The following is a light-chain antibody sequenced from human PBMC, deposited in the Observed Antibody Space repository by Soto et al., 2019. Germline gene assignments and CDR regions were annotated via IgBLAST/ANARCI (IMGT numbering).Light chain of an antibody. CDR3: QQYNNWPSWT. Sequence: EIGMTHSPSPLSVSAGERATLSSSASQGFSSNLAWYQQKPGQAPRLRIYGASTRATGIPARFSGSGSGTEFTLTISSLQSEDFAVSYCQQYNNWPSWTFGQGTKVDIK. J-gene: IGKJ1*01. V-gene: IGKV3-15*01. CDR2: GAS. CDR1: QGFSSN.